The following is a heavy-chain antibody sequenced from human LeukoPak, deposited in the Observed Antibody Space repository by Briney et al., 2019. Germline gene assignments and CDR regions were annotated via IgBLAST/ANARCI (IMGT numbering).Heavy chain of an antibody. CDR1: GFTFSSYA. CDR2: ISGSGGST. CDR3: AKDLSHCGDNYFDY. D-gene: IGHD4-17*01. J-gene: IGHJ4*02. Sequence: GGSLRLSCAASGFTFSSYAMSWVRQAPGQGLEWVSAISGSGGSTYYADSVKGRFTISRDNSKKTLYLQMNSLRAEDTAVYYCAKDLSHCGDNYFDYWGQGTLVTVSS. V-gene: IGHV3-23*01.